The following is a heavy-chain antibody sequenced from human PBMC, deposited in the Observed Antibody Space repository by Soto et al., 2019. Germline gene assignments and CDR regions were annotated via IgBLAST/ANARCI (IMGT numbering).Heavy chain of an antibody. J-gene: IGHJ6*02. CDR3: ARGSTHYGMDV. CDR1: GYTFTNNG. Sequence: QVQLVQSGAEVKKPGASVKVSCKTSGYTFTNNGITWVRQAPGQGLEWRGWISGYNGNTAYAQKLQGRVTMTTDTFTSTAYMELRSLRSDDTAVYYCARGSTHYGMDVWGQGTTVTVSS. CDR2: ISGYNGNT. D-gene: IGHD1-1*01. V-gene: IGHV1-18*04.